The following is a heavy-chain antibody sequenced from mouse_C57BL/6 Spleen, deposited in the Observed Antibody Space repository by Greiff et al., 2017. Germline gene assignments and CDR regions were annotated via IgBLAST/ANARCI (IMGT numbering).Heavy chain of an antibody. D-gene: IGHD1-1*01. V-gene: IGHV1-53*01. CDR1: GYTFTSYW. CDR2: INPSNGGT. J-gene: IGHJ1*03. CDR3: ARIFITTVVAKYFDV. Sequence: QVQLQQPGTELVKPGASVKLSCKASGYTFTSYWMHWVKQRPGQGLEWIGNINPSNGGTNYNAKFKSKATLTVDKSSSTAYMQLSSLTSEDSAVYYCARIFITTVVAKYFDVWGTGTTVTVSS.